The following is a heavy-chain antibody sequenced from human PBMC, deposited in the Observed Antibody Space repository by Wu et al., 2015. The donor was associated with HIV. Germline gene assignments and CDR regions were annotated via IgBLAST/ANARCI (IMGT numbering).Heavy chain of an antibody. J-gene: IGHJ6*02. V-gene: IGHV1-8*01. CDR1: GYTFTSYD. Sequence: QVQLVQSGAEVKKPGASVKVSCKASGYTFTSYDINWVRQATGQGLEWMGWMNPNSGNTGYAQKFQGRVTMTRNTSISTAYMELSSLRSEDTAVYYCARGETSVTLYYYYGMDSWGPRDHGHRLL. D-gene: IGHD4-17*01. CDR2: MNPNSGNT. CDR3: ARGETSVTLYYYYGMDS.